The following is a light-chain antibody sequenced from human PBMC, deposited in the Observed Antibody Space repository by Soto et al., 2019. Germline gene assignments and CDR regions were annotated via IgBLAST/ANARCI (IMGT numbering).Light chain of an antibody. Sequence: LTQPPSASGTPGHRVTISCSGTSSNIGSGSVNWYQQLPGTAPKLLIYNNDQWPSGVPDRFSGSKSGTSASLDISGLQSEDEADYYCASWDVSLNGLYVFGTGTKVTVL. CDR1: SSNIGSGS. V-gene: IGLV1-44*01. J-gene: IGLJ1*01. CDR3: ASWDVSLNGLYV. CDR2: NND.